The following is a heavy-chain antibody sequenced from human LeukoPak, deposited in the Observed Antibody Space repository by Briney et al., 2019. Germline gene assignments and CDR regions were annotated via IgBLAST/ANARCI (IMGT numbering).Heavy chain of an antibody. CDR1: GFTFSSYA. V-gene: IGHV3-21*01. CDR3: ARDWDGERIYSSSSWYFDL. CDR2: ISSSSSYI. D-gene: IGHD6-13*01. Sequence: GGSLRLSCAASGFTFSSYAMNWVRQAPGKGLEWVSSISSSSSYIYYADSVKGRFTISRDNAKNSLYLQMNSLRAEDTAVYYCARDWDGERIYSSSSWYFDLWGRGTLVTVSS. J-gene: IGHJ2*01.